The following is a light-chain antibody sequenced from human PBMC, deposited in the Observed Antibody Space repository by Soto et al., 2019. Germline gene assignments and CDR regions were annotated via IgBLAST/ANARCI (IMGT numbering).Light chain of an antibody. CDR3: QSYDSSLSGSV. CDR2: GNS. J-gene: IGLJ3*02. Sequence: HSVLTQPPSVSGAPGQRVTISCTGSSSYIGAGYDVHWYQQLPGTAPKLLIYGNSNRPSGVPDRFSGSKSGTSASLAITGLQAEDEADYYCQSYDSSLSGSVFGGGTQLTVL. CDR1: SSYIGAGYD. V-gene: IGLV1-40*01.